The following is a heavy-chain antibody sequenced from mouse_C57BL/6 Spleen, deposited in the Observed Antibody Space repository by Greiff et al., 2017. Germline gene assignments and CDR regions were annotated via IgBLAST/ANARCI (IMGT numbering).Heavy chain of an antibody. CDR1: GFTFSDYG. J-gene: IGHJ2*01. Sequence: EVQGVESGGGLVKPGGSLKLSCAASGFTFSDYGMHWVRQAPEKGLDWVAYISSGSSTIYYADTGKGRFTISRDNAKNTLFLQMTSLRSEDTAMYYCAREGPYYGSSYDYWGQGTTLTVSS. V-gene: IGHV5-17*01. D-gene: IGHD1-1*01. CDR2: ISSGSSTI. CDR3: AREGPYYGSSYDY.